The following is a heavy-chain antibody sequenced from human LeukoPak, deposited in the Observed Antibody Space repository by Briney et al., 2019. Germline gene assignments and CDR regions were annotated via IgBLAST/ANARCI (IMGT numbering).Heavy chain of an antibody. CDR2: INPNSGGT. CDR3: ARAQVKTNNGGVRGHKDRYYYYGMDV. V-gene: IGHV1-2*02. J-gene: IGHJ6*02. Sequence: AASVKVSCKASGYTFTGYYMHWVRQAPGQGLEWMGWINPNSGGTNYAQKFQGRVTMTRDTSISTAYMELSRLRSDDTAVYYCARAQVKTNNGGVRGHKDRYYYYGMDVWGQGTTVTVSS. CDR1: GYTFTGYY. D-gene: IGHD3-10*01.